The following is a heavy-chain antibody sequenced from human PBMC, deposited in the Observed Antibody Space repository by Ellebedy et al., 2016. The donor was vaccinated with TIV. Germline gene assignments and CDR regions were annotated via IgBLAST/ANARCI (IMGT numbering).Heavy chain of an antibody. CDR1: GGSIDSSSNY. CDR3: ARWFGELLYVRWFDP. Sequence: SETLSLTCTVSGGSIDSSSNYWGWIRQPPGKGLERMGSMYYSGTTYYNPSLKSRVTISVDTSKSQFSLKLTSVTAADTAVYYCARWFGELLYVRWFDPWGQGTLVTVSS. D-gene: IGHD3-10*01. V-gene: IGHV4-39*01. CDR2: MYYSGTT. J-gene: IGHJ5*02.